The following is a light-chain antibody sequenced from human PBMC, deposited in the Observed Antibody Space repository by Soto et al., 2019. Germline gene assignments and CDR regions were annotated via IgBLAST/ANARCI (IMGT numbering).Light chain of an antibody. CDR2: SNS. Sequence: QSVLTQPPSVSGAPGQRVTISCTGSSSNIGAGYVHWYQQLPGTAPKLLIESNSNRPSGVPDRFSGSKSGTSASLAITGLQAEDAADYYCQSYDSSRVLFGGGTKVTVL. V-gene: IGLV1-40*01. CDR3: QSYDSSRVL. CDR1: SSNIGAGY. J-gene: IGLJ2*01.